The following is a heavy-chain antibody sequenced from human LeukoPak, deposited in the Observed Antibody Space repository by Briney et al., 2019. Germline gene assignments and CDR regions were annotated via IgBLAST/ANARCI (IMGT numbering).Heavy chain of an antibody. CDR1: GYTFTSYA. D-gene: IGHD3-22*01. J-gene: IGHJ5*02. V-gene: IGHV1-3*01. Sequence: GASVKVSCKASGYTFTSYAMHWVRQAPGQRLEWMGWINAGNGNTKYSQKFQGRVTITRDTSASTAYMELSSLRSDDTAVYYCAQSSGYYSNWFDPWGQGTLVTVSS. CDR3: AQSSGYYSNWFDP. CDR2: INAGNGNT.